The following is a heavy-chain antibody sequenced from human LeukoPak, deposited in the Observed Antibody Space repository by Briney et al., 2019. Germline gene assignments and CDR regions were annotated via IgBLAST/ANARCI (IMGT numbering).Heavy chain of an antibody. CDR3: AREYDILTDRFYFDY. D-gene: IGHD3-9*01. V-gene: IGHV3-7*01. Sequence: PGGSLRLSCAASGFTFSSYWMSWLRPAPGRGLEWLANINQDGSEKYYVDSVKGRFTISRDNAKNSLYLQMNSLRGEDTAVYYCAREYDILTDRFYFDYWGQGTLVTVSS. CDR2: INQDGSEK. J-gene: IGHJ4*02. CDR1: GFTFSSYW.